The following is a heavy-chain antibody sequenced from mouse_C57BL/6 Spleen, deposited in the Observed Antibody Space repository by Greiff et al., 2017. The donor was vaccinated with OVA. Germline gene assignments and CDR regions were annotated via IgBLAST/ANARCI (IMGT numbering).Heavy chain of an antibody. CDR1: GYTFTSYW. Sequence: QVQLKESGAELVRPGSSVKLSCKASGYTFTSYWMDWVKQRPGQGLEWIGNIYPSDSETHYNQKFKDKATLTVDKSSSTAYMQLSSLTSEDSAVYYCARRRGYAMDYWGQGTSVTVSS. J-gene: IGHJ4*01. CDR3: ARRRGYAMDY. V-gene: IGHV1-61*01. CDR2: IYPSDSET.